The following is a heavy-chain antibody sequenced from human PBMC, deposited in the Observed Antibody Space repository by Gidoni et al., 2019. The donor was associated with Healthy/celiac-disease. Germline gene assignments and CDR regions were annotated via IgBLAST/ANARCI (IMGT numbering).Heavy chain of an antibody. CDR3: AKDTLDSYGYED. J-gene: IGHJ4*02. CDR2: ISGSGGST. V-gene: IGHV3-23*01. D-gene: IGHD5-18*01. CDR1: GFTVSSYA. Sequence: EVQLLESGGGLVQPGGSLRLSCAASGFTVSSYAMSWVRRAPGKGLEWVSAISGSGGSTYYADSVKGRFTISRDNSKNTLYLQMNSLRAEDTAVYYCAKDTLDSYGYEDWGQGTLVTVSS.